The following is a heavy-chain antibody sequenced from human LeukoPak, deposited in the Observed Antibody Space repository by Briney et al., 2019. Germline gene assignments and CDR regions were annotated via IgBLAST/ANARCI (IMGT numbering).Heavy chain of an antibody. CDR3: AREGCSSTSCYYYYYYYMDV. V-gene: IGHV1-8*03. D-gene: IGHD2-2*01. Sequence: ASVKVSCKASGYTFTSYDINWVRQATAQGLEWTGWMNPNSGNTGYAQKFQGRVTITRNTSISTAYMELSSLRSEDTAVYYCAREGCSSTSCYYYYYYYMDVWGKGTTVTVSS. CDR2: MNPNSGNT. CDR1: GYTFTSYD. J-gene: IGHJ6*03.